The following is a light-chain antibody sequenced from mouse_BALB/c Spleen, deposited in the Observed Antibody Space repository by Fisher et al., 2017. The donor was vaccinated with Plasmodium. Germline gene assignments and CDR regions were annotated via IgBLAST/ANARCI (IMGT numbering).Light chain of an antibody. CDR2: YTS. V-gene: IGKV5-43*01. Sequence: DIVLTQSTVTLSVTPGDSVSLSCRASQSISSNLHWYQQKSHEFPRLLINYTSQSISGIPSRFSSSGSGTDFTLSINSVETEDFGVYFCQQSNSWPLTFGAGTKLELK. J-gene: IGKJ5*01. CDR3: QQSNSWPLT. CDR1: QSISSN.